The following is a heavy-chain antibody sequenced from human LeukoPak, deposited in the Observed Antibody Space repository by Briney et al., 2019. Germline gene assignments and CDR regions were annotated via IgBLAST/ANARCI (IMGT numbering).Heavy chain of an antibody. CDR1: GGSISSSNW. Sequence: SETLSLTCAVSGGSISSSNWWSWVRQPPGKGLEWIGEIYHSGSTNYNPSLKSRVTISVDKSKNQFSLKLSSVTAADTAVYYCARDLIRVRGVISLWGQGTLVTVSS. CDR3: ARDLIRVRGVISL. V-gene: IGHV4-4*02. D-gene: IGHD3-10*01. CDR2: IYHSGST. J-gene: IGHJ4*02.